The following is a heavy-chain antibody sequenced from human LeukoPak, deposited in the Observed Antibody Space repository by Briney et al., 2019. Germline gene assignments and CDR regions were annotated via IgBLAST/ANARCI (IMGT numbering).Heavy chain of an antibody. CDR3: AKDSVRSSGWFYFDY. J-gene: IGHJ4*02. Sequence: GGSLRLSCAASGLTYISYDMTWVRQAPGKGLEWVSGISASGDRTYYADSVKGRFTISRDNSKNTLSLQMNSLRVEDTAVYYCAKDSVRSSGWFYFDYWGQGTLVTVSS. CDR2: ISASGDRT. D-gene: IGHD6-19*01. CDR1: GLTYISYD. V-gene: IGHV3-23*01.